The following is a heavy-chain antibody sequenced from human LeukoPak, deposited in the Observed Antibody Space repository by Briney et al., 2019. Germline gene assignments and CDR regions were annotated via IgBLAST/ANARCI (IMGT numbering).Heavy chain of an antibody. CDR1: GFTFSSYA. Sequence: GGSLRLSCAASGFTFSSYAMSWVRQAPGKGLEWVSAISGSGGSTYYADSVKVRFTISRDNSKNTLYLQMNSLRAEDTAVYYCARENYYDSSGYQPNHDYWGQGTLVTVSS. J-gene: IGHJ4*02. CDR2: ISGSGGST. V-gene: IGHV3-23*01. CDR3: ARENYYDSSGYQPNHDY. D-gene: IGHD3-22*01.